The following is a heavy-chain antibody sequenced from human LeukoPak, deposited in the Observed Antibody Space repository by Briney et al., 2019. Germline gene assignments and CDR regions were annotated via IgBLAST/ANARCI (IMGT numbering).Heavy chain of an antibody. V-gene: IGHV3-30-3*01. CDR1: GFTFSDYA. CDR3: TRGYVGIDY. Sequence: GGSLSLSCSASGFTFSDYAMDWVRQAPGKGLECVAVISSDVYDGTTEYYADSVKGRFTISRDNSKNTVCLQMNSLRAEDTALYYCTRGYVGIDYWGQGTLVTVSS. J-gene: IGHJ4*02. CDR2: ISSDVYDGTTE. D-gene: IGHD5-12*01.